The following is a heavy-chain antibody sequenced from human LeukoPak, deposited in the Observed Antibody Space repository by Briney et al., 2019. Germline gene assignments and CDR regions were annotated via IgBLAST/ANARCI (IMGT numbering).Heavy chain of an antibody. CDR3: AKDAGPYSGYEFWYFDL. CDR1: GFTFSSYS. CDR2: ISSSSSYI. D-gene: IGHD5-12*01. J-gene: IGHJ2*01. Sequence: GGSLRLSCAASGFTFSSYSMNWVRQAPGKGPEWVSSISSSSSYIYYADSVKGRFTISRDNAKNSLYLQMNSLRAEDTALYYCAKDAGPYSGYEFWYFDLWGRGTLVTVSS. V-gene: IGHV3-21*04.